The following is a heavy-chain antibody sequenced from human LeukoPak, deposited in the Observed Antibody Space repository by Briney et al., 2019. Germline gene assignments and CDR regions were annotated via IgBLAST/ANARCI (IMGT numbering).Heavy chain of an antibody. CDR2: INPNSGGT. D-gene: IGHD2-21*01. J-gene: IGHJ5*02. V-gene: IGHV1-2*02. CDR1: GYTFSGYY. CDR3: AREALWDP. Sequence: GASVKVSCKASGYTFSGYYMHWVRQVPGQGLEWMGWINPNSGGTIYAQKFQGRVTMTSDTSISTAYMELSRLRSDDTAVYYCAREALWDPWGQGTLVTVSS.